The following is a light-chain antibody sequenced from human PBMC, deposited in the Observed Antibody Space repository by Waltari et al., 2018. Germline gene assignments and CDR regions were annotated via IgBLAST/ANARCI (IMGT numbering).Light chain of an antibody. CDR2: WAS. Sequence: DIVMTQSPDSLAVSLGERATINCKSSQSVLYSSNNKNYLAWYQQKPGQPPKLLIYWASTRESGVPERFSGSGSGTDFTLTISSLQAEDVAVYYCQQYYNIPYTFGQGTKLEIK. V-gene: IGKV4-1*01. J-gene: IGKJ2*01. CDR3: QQYYNIPYT. CDR1: QSVLYSSNNKNY.